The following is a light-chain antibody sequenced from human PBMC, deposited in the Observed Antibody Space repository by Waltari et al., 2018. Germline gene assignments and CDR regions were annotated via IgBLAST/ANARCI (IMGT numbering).Light chain of an antibody. Sequence: QAVVTQEPSLTVSPGGTVTLTCGSSTGAVTSGHYPYWFQQKPGQAPRTLIYDTSNKQSWTPARFSGSRLGGKAALTRSGAQPEDEAEYYCLLSYSGARVVFGGGTKLTVL. V-gene: IGLV7-46*01. CDR3: LLSYSGARVV. CDR2: DTS. CDR1: TGAVTSGHY. J-gene: IGLJ2*01.